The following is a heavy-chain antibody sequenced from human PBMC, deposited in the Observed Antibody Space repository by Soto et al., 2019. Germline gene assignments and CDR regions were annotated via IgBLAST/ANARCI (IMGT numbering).Heavy chain of an antibody. V-gene: IGHV1-18*01. D-gene: IGHD3-9*01. CDR3: AGNPGNSYGMDV. Sequence: ASVKVSCKASGYTFTSYGISWVRQAPGQGLEWMGWISAYNGNTNYAQKLQGHVTILADKSISTAYLQWSSLKGSDTAMYYCAGNPGNSYGMDVWGQGTTVTVSS. CDR2: ISAYNGNT. CDR1: GYTFTSYG. J-gene: IGHJ6*02.